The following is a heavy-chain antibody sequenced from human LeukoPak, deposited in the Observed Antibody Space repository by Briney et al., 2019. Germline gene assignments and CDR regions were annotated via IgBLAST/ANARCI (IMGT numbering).Heavy chain of an antibody. CDR1: GGSISSYY. D-gene: IGHD6-19*01. Sequence: SETLSLTCTVSGGSISSYYWSWIRQPPGKGLEWIGYIYYSGSTNYNPSLKSRVTISVDTSKNQFSLKLSSVTAADTAVYYCAVLSSFGWVDYWGQGTLVTVSS. V-gene: IGHV4-59*08. J-gene: IGHJ4*02. CDR2: IYYSGST. CDR3: AVLSSFGWVDY.